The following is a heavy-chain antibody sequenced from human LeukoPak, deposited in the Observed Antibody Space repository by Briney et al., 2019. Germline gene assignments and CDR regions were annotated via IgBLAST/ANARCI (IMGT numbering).Heavy chain of an antibody. CDR2: IIPIFGTA. Sequence: ASVTVSCTASGGTFSNYAISWVRQAPGQGLEWMGGIIPIFGTANYAQKFQGRVTITADESTSTVYMELNSLKSEDTAVYYCARGWDYDSGGRPTAYVYWGQGTLVTVSS. J-gene: IGHJ4*02. CDR3: ARGWDYDSGGRPTAYVY. V-gene: IGHV1-69*13. CDR1: GGTFSNYA. D-gene: IGHD3-22*01.